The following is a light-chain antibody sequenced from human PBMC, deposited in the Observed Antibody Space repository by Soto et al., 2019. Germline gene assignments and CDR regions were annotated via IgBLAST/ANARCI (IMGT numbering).Light chain of an antibody. CDR1: QAISSS. Sequence: DIQLTQSPSFLSASVGDKVTITCRASQAISSSLAWYQQNPGKAPKLLIYAASTLQCGVPSRFSGSGSGTEVTLTISSLQPEDFATYYCQQLNSYPLTFGGGAKVEI. CDR3: QQLNSYPLT. J-gene: IGKJ4*01. CDR2: AAS. V-gene: IGKV1-9*01.